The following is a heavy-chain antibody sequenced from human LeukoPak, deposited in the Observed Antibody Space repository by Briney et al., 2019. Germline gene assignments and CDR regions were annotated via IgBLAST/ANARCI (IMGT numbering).Heavy chain of an antibody. CDR2: INAGNGNT. J-gene: IGHJ5*02. Sequence: GASVKVSCKASGGTFSSYVISWVRQAPGQGLEWMGWINAGNGNTKYSQKFQGRVTITRDTSASTAYMELSSLRSEDTAVYYCAREVVWFGEFEGLQTVGFDPWGQGTLVTVSS. CDR3: AREVVWFGEFEGLQTVGFDP. D-gene: IGHD3-10*01. CDR1: GGTFSSYV. V-gene: IGHV1-3*01.